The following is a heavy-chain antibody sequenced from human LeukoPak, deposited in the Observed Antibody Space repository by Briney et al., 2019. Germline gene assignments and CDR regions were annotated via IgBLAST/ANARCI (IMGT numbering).Heavy chain of an antibody. Sequence: GGSLRLSCTASGFTFSDFPMIWVRQAPGKGLEWVGFIRSKAYGGTTEYAASVKGRFTISRDDSKSIAYLQMNSLKTEDTAVYYCTRWDMDVWGKGTTVTISS. CDR3: TRWDMDV. V-gene: IGHV3-49*04. CDR2: IRSKAYGGTT. J-gene: IGHJ6*03. CDR1: GFTFSDFP.